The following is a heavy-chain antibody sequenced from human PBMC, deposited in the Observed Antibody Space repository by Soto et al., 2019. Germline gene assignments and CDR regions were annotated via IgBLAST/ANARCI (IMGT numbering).Heavy chain of an antibody. V-gene: IGHV1-3*01. Sequence: PGESLKISCKASGYTFTRYTMNWVRQAPGQRLEWMGWINPDNGNTKSSQKFQDRVIITRDTSASTAYMDLSSLRSEDTAVYYCARGIATGQLDPWGQGTLVTVSS. CDR3: ARGIATGQLDP. CDR1: GYTFTRYT. D-gene: IGHD2-15*01. CDR2: INPDNGNT. J-gene: IGHJ5*02.